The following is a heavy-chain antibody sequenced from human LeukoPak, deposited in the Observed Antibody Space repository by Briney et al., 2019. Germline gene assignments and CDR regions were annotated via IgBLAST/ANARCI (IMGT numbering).Heavy chain of an antibody. Sequence: PSETLSLTCTVSGGSISSYYWSWIRQPPGKGLEWIGYIYTSGSTNYNPSLKSRVTISVDTSKNQFSLKLSSVTAADTAVYYCARSIAARRRFYYYYMDVWGKGTTVTVSS. CDR2: IYTSGST. CDR1: GGSISSYY. CDR3: ARSIAARRRFYYYYMDV. J-gene: IGHJ6*03. V-gene: IGHV4-4*09. D-gene: IGHD6-6*01.